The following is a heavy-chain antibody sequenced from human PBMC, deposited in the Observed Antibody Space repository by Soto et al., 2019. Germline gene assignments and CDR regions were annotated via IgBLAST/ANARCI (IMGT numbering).Heavy chain of an antibody. CDR1: GYTFTGYY. J-gene: IGHJ4*02. Sequence: ASVKVSCKASGYTFTGYYMHWVRQAPGQGLEWMGWINPNSGGTNYAQKFQGWVTMTRDTSISTAYMELSRLRSDDTAVYYCARVGDYGGTSAFDYWGQGTLVTVSS. D-gene: IGHD4-17*01. CDR2: INPNSGGT. CDR3: ARVGDYGGTSAFDY. V-gene: IGHV1-2*04.